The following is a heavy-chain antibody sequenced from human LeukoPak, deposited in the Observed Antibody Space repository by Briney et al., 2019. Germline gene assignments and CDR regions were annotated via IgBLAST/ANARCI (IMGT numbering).Heavy chain of an antibody. V-gene: IGHV1-46*01. Sequence: SVKVSCKASGYTFTNYYMNSVRQAARQGREWMGWIIPMIGGTNYAQKFQGRVTITADTSTRTVYMEMRSLRSEDTAVYYCARMVESSGWELWGQGTMVTVSS. J-gene: IGHJ3*01. CDR3: ARMVESSGWEL. CDR1: GYTFTNYY. D-gene: IGHD1-26*01. CDR2: IIPMIGGT.